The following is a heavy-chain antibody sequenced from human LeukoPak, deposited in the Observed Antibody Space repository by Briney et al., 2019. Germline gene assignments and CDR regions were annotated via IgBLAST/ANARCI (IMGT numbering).Heavy chain of an antibody. CDR3: ASRPGGPEYFGSGSSP. CDR1: GDSITSSSYS. J-gene: IGHJ4*02. V-gene: IGHV4-39*01. Sequence: SETLSLTCSVSGDSITSSSYSWGWVRQPPGKGLEWIGTIYYSGSTYYNPSLKSRVTISVDTSKNEFSLKLSSVTAGDTAVYYCASRPGGPEYFGSGSSPWGQGTLVTASS. D-gene: IGHD3-10*01. CDR2: IYYSGST.